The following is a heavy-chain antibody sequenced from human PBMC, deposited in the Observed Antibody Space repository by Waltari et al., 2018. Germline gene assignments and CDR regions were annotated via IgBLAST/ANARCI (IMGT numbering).Heavy chain of an antibody. Sequence: EERLVQSGGGLVQPGGSLSLSCEASGFSLTNYTMNWVRQAPGKGLEWGADSSETCRTTFYADCVRGRFIISRNNAKNSLSLQMVSLRGEDTAVYYCAVARGNYDVLTGFPVDAWGQGTLVTVSS. CDR1: GFSLTNYT. CDR2: SSETCRTT. V-gene: IGHV3-48*01. CDR3: AVARGNYDVLTGFPVDA. J-gene: IGHJ5*02. D-gene: IGHD3-9*01.